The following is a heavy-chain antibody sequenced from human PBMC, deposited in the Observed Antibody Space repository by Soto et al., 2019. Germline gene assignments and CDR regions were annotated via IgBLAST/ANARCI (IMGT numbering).Heavy chain of an antibody. V-gene: IGHV4-31*03. CDR2: IYYSGST. D-gene: IGHD2-15*01. CDR3: ARDRECSGGTCYNYFDY. Sequence: SETLSLTCTVSGGSISSGGYYWSWIRQHPGKGLERIGYIYYSGSTYYNPSLKSRVTISVDTSKNQFSLKLSSVTAADTAVYYCARDRECSGGTCYNYFDYWGQGTLVTVSS. J-gene: IGHJ4*02. CDR1: GGSISSGGYY.